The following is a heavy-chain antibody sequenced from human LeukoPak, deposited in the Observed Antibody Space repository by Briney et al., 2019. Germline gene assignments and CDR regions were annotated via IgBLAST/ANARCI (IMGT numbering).Heavy chain of an antibody. CDR2: IGTTGDT. D-gene: IGHD3-22*01. CDR1: GFTFSSYD. CDR3: ARGLYYYDSSGYYGDTFDI. J-gene: IGHJ3*02. V-gene: IGHV3-13*04. Sequence: PGGSLRLSCAASGFTFSSYDMHWVRQATGRGLEWVSGIGTTGDTYYPGSVKGRFTISRGNAKNSLYLQMNSLRAGDTAVYYCARGLYYYDSSGYYGDTFDIWGQGTMVTVSS.